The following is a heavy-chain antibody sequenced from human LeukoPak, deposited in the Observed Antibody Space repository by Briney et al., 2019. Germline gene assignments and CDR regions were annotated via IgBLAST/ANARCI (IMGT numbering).Heavy chain of an antibody. CDR3: ARRYGSGDYFDY. J-gene: IGHJ4*02. V-gene: IGHV1-46*01. CDR2: INPSGGST. Sequence: ASVKVSCKASGYTFTSYYMHWVRQAPGQGLEWMGIINPSGGSTSYAQKFQGRVTMTRDTSTSTVYMELSSLRSEDTAVYYCARRYGSGDYFDYWGQGTLVTLSS. D-gene: IGHD3-10*01. CDR1: GYTFTSYY.